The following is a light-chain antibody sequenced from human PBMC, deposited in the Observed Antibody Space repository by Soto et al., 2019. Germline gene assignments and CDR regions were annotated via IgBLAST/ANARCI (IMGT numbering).Light chain of an antibody. CDR1: SSDVGGYNF. CDR2: DVS. Sequence: QSVLTQPASVSGSPGQSITXSCTGTSSDVGGYNFVSWYQQHPGTAPKLMIYDVSNRPSGVSNRFSGSKSGNTASLTISGLQPEDEADYYCSSYTSSSTVVFGGGTKLTVL. J-gene: IGLJ2*01. CDR3: SSYTSSSTVV. V-gene: IGLV2-14*01.